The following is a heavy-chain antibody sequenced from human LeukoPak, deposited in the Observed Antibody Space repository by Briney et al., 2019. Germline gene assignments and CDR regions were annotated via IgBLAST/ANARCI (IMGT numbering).Heavy chain of an antibody. V-gene: IGHV5-51*01. J-gene: IGHJ4*02. CDR3: ARPGLGDSYGVVI. CDR1: GYNFTSYW. CDR2: IYPGDSDT. D-gene: IGHD5-18*01. Sequence: GESLKISCKCSGYNFTSYWIGGVGQMPGKGLEGMGIIYPGDSDTRYSPSFQGQVTISADKSISTAYLQWSSLKASDTAMYYCARPGLGDSYGVVIWGQGTLVTVSS.